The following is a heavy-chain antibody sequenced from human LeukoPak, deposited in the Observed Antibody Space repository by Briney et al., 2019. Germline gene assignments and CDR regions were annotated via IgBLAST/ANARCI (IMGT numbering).Heavy chain of an antibody. D-gene: IGHD2-2*01. J-gene: IGHJ6*03. CDR2: IRYDGSNK. Sequence: GGSLRVSCAASGFTFSSYGMHWVRQAPGKGLEWVAFIRYDGSNKYYADSVKGRFTISRDNSKNTLYLQMNSLRAEDTAVYYCAKDWAIAGSYYCMDVWGKGTTATISS. CDR1: GFTFSSYG. V-gene: IGHV3-30*02. CDR3: AKDWAIAGSYYCMDV.